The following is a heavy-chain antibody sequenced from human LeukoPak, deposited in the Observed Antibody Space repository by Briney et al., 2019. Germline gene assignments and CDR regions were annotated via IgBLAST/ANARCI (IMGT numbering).Heavy chain of an antibody. CDR1: GFTLSSYA. CDR3: AVRYCSSTSCIDY. CDR2: ISGSGGST. J-gene: IGHJ4*02. D-gene: IGHD2-2*01. Sequence: AGGSLRLSCAASGFTLSSYAMSWVRQAPGKGLEWVSAISGSGGSTYYADSVKGRFTISRDNSKNTLYLQMNSLRAEDTAVYYCAVRYCSSTSCIDYWGQGTLVTVSS. V-gene: IGHV3-23*01.